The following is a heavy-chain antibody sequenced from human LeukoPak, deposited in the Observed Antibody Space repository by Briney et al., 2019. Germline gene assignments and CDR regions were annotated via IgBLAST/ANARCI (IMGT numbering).Heavy chain of an antibody. CDR3: ARDGDLGGAFDI. V-gene: IGHV4-59*11. J-gene: IGHJ3*02. CDR1: GGSISSHY. Sequence: SETLSLTCTVSGGSISSHYWSWIRQPPGKSLEWIGYIHYSGSTNYNPSLKSRITISVDTSKTQFSLKLSSVTAADTAVYYCARDGDLGGAFDIWGRGTMVTVSS. D-gene: IGHD4-23*01. CDR2: IHYSGST.